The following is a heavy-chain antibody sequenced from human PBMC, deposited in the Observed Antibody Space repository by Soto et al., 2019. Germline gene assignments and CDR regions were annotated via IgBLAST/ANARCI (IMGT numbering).Heavy chain of an antibody. D-gene: IGHD3-10*01. Sequence: QLQLQESGSGLVKPSQTLSLTCAVSGGSISSGGYSWSWIRQPPGKGLECIGYIYHSGSTYYNPSLKSRVTISVDRSKTQFSLKLSSVTAADTAVYDCASRPPYYYGSGSYGFDPWGQGTLVTVSS. CDR1: GGSISSGGYS. CDR2: IYHSGST. V-gene: IGHV4-30-2*01. J-gene: IGHJ5*02. CDR3: ASRPPYYYGSGSYGFDP.